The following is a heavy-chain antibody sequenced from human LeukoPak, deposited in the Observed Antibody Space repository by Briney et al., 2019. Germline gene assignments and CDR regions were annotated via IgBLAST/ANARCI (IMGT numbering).Heavy chain of an antibody. D-gene: IGHD2-2*01. Sequence: PGGSLRLSCAASGFTFSSYWMSWVRQAPGKGLEWVANIKQDGSEKYYVDSVKGRFTISRDNAKNSLYLQMNSLRAEDTALYYCARLGYCSSTSCYAGYYYYYYMDVWGKGTTVTVSS. V-gene: IGHV3-7*03. CDR2: IKQDGSEK. CDR1: GFTFSSYW. J-gene: IGHJ6*03. CDR3: ARLGYCSSTSCYAGYYYYYYMDV.